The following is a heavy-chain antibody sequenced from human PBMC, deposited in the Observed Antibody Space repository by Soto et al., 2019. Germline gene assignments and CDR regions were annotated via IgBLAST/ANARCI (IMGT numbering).Heavy chain of an antibody. V-gene: IGHV4-59*01. D-gene: IGHD1-7*01. CDR2: IYYSGST. CDR3: ATYNWNYAAFDI. Sequence: SETLSLTCTVSGGSISSYYWSWIRQPPGKGLEWIGYIYYSGSTNYNPSLKSRVTISVDTSKNQFSLKLSSVTAADTAVYYCATYNWNYAAFDIWGQGTMVTVSS. J-gene: IGHJ3*02. CDR1: GGSISSYY.